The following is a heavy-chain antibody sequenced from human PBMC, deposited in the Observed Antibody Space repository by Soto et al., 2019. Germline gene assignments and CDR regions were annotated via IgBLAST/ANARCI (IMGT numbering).Heavy chain of an antibody. J-gene: IGHJ5*02. Sequence: GGSLRLSCAASGFTFSSYAMSWVRQAPGKGLEWVSAISGSGGSTYYADSVKGRLTISRDNSKNTLYLQMNSLRAEDTAVYYGAKYRQEWVVPAAMMEDWFDPWGQGTLVTVSS. CDR2: ISGSGGST. CDR1: GFTFSSYA. D-gene: IGHD2-2*01. CDR3: AKYRQEWVVPAAMMEDWFDP. V-gene: IGHV3-23*01.